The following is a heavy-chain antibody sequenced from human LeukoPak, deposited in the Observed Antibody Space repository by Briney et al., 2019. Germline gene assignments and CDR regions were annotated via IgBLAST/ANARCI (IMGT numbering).Heavy chain of an antibody. CDR3: ARVKSVAATLGPFDY. CDR2: IYYSGST. D-gene: IGHD2-15*01. Sequence: SETLSLTCTVSGGSISSYYWTWIRQPPGKGLEWIGYIYYSGSTSYNPSLKSRVTISIDTSKNQFSLKLSSVTAADTAVYYCARVKSVAATLGPFDYWGQGTLVTVSS. J-gene: IGHJ4*02. CDR1: GGSISSYY. V-gene: IGHV4-59*01.